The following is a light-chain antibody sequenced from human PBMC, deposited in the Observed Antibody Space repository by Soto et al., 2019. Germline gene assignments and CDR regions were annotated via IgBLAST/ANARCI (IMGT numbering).Light chain of an antibody. J-gene: IGKJ4*01. CDR2: AAS. V-gene: IGKV1-39*01. Sequence: DSQSTESPSCLSAAVGDRVTITCRASQSVSSYLNWYQQKAGKAPKLLIYAASTLQSGVPSRFSGSGSGTDFTLVISSLQPEDFATSFCQQPDRIPLTVGGGTQLDIK. CDR3: QQPDRIPLT. CDR1: QSVSSY.